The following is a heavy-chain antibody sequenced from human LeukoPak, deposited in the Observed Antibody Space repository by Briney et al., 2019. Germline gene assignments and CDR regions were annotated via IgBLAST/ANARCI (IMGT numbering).Heavy chain of an antibody. CDR1: GGSVSSGRYY. V-gene: IGHV4-61*01. Sequence: SETLSLTCTVPGGSVSSGRYYWSWIRQPPGKGLEWIGYFYYSGSTNYNPSLKTRVTISVDTSKNQFSLKESSVTAADTAVYYCARKRTGDQGYYFDYWGQGTLVTVSS. CDR3: ARKRTGDQGYYFDY. D-gene: IGHD1-1*01. J-gene: IGHJ4*02. CDR2: FYYSGST.